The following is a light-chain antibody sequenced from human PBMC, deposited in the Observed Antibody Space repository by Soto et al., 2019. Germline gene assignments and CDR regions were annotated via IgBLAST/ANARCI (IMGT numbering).Light chain of an antibody. J-gene: IGLJ1*01. CDR3: CSYAGSRRV. V-gene: IGLV2-23*02. CDR1: SSDVGSYNL. CDR2: EVS. Sequence: QPVLTRPASVSRAHRQSITISCTGTSSDVGSYNLVSWYQQHPGKAPKLMIYEVSKRPSGVSNRFSGSKSGNTASLTISGLQAEDEADYYCCSYAGSRRVFGPGTKVTVL.